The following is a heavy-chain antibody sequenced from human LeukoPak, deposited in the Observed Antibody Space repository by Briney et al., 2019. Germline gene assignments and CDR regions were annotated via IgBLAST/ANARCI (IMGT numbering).Heavy chain of an antibody. J-gene: IGHJ4*02. CDR2: INHSGST. Sequence: KPSETLSLTCAVYGGSFSGYYWSWIRQPPGKGLEWIGEINHSGSTNYNPSLKSRVTISVDTSKNQFSLKLSSVTAADTAVYYCARGIQLWLRLDYWGQGTLVTVSS. V-gene: IGHV4-34*01. D-gene: IGHD5-18*01. CDR3: ARGIQLWLRLDY. CDR1: GGSFSGYY.